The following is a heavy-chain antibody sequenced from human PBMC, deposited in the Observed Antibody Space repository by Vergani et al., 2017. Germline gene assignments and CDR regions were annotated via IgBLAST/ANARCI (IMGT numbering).Heavy chain of an antibody. J-gene: IGHJ6*02. CDR3: AKEISGWPEYYCYYYGMDV. D-gene: IGHD6-19*01. CDR2: ISWDGGST. Sequence: EVQLVESGGVVVQPGGSLRLSCAASGFTFDDYTMHWVRQAPGKGLEWVSLISWDGGSTYYADSVKGRFTISRDNSKNSLYLQMNSLRTEDTALYYCAKEISGWPEYYCYYYGMDVWGQGTTVTVSS. CDR1: GFTFDDYT. V-gene: IGHV3-43*01.